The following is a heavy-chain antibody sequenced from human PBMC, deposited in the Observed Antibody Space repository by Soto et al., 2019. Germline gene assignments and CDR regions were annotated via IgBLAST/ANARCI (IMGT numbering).Heavy chain of an antibody. J-gene: IGHJ4*02. V-gene: IGHV4-4*07. CDR3: ARGGHDFWSGPFDY. CDR1: AGSISNYY. Sequence: QGQLQESGPGLVKLSETLSLTCTVSAGSISNYYCNWIRQPAGKGLEWIGRIDSSGSINYSPSLKRRVTMSVDTSENQFSLKLSSVTAADTAVYYCARGGHDFWSGPFDYWGQGTPVTVSS. D-gene: IGHD3-3*01. CDR2: IDSSGSI.